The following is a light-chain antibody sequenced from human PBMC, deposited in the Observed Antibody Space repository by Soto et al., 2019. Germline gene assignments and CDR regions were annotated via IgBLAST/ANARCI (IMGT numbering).Light chain of an antibody. Sequence: IQLTQSPSSLSASVRDRVTITCRASQGISSYLAWYQQKAGKAPKLLIYAASTLQSGVPSRFSGSGSGTDFHLTISSLQPEDFATYYCQQFNSDPSTFGGGTKVEIK. CDR1: QGISSY. CDR3: QQFNSDPST. V-gene: IGKV1-9*01. CDR2: AAS. J-gene: IGKJ4*01.